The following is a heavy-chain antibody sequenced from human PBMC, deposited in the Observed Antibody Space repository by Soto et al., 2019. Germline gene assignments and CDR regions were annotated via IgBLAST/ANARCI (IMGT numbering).Heavy chain of an antibody. CDR1: GFTFSSYA. CDR2: IWFDGSSK. V-gene: IGHV3-33*01. Sequence: PGGSLRLSCAASGFTFSSYAIHWVRQAPGKGLEWVAIIWFDGSSKYYADSVKGRFSISRDNSKNTLFLQMDSLRAEDTAVYYCARGQLPAATTYFDFWGQGTLVTVSS. D-gene: IGHD2-15*01. J-gene: IGHJ4*02. CDR3: ARGQLPAATTYFDF.